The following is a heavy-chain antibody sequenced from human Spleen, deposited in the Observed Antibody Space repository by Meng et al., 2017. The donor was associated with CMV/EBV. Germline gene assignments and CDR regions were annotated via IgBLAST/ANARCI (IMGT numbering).Heavy chain of an antibody. J-gene: IGHJ1*01. D-gene: IGHD2-2*01. CDR2: ISGSGGST. CDR1: GFTFSSYA. Sequence: GGSLRLSCAASGFTFSSYAMSWVRQAPGKGLEWVSAISGSGGSTYYADSVKGRFTISRDNSKSTLYLQMNSLRAEDTAVYYCATGYCSSTSCYKEYFQHWGQGTLVTVSS. V-gene: IGHV3-23*01. CDR3: ATGYCSSTSCYKEYFQH.